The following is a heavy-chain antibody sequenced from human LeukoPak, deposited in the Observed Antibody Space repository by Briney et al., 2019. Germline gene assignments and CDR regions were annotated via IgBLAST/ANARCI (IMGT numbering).Heavy chain of an antibody. CDR2: MRRGGNLE. D-gene: IGHD2-8*01. Sequence: GGSLKLSCAVSGVSLRFSGMHWVRQAPGKGLEWVAFMRRGGNLETYTDSVKGRFTISIDESRNALFLEMKSLRPDDTAIYYCAKDCTWGIDYWGQGAPVTVSS. CDR3: AKDCTWGIDY. V-gene: IGHV3-30*02. J-gene: IGHJ4*02. CDR1: GVSLRFSG.